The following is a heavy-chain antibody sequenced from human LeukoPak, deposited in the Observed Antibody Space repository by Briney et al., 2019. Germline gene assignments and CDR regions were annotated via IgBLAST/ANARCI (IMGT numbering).Heavy chain of an antibody. CDR2: ISYDGSNK. V-gene: IGHV3-30*18. D-gene: IGHD3-9*01. CDR1: GFTFSSYG. CDR3: AKDGYYDILTGYPTRDYYYYYMDV. Sequence: PGRSLRVSCAASGFTFSSYGMHWVRQAPGKGLEWVEVISYDGSNKYYADSVKGRFTISRDNSKNTLYLQMNSLRAEDTAVYYCAKDGYYDILTGYPTRDYYYYYMDVWGKGTTVTVSS. J-gene: IGHJ6*03.